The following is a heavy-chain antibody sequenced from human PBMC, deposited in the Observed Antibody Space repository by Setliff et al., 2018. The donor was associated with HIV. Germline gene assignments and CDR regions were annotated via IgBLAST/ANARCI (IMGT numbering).Heavy chain of an antibody. V-gene: IGHV4-39*07. CDR3: AILRGYSYGYFFDY. CDR2: IYQSGST. Sequence: SETLSLTCTVSGGSVSSGSYYWSWIRQPPGKGLEWIASIYQSGSTYYNPSLKSRVIISIDTSKNQFSLKLSSVTAADTAVYYCAILRGYSYGYFFDYWGQGMLVTVSS. CDR1: GGSVSSGSYY. J-gene: IGHJ4*02. D-gene: IGHD5-18*01.